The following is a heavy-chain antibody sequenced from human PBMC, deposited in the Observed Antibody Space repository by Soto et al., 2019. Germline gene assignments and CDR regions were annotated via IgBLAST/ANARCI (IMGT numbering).Heavy chain of an antibody. J-gene: IGHJ6*02. CDR1: GFSFSSYN. CDR3: ATDSWGPEV. Sequence: QVQLVESGGGVVQPGRSLRLSCAASGFSFSSYNMHWVRQAPGKGLEWVTFIWRDGNSQSHADSVKGRLTVSRDNSNNTLYLQMDSLRGEDTAVYYCATDSWGPEVWGQGTTVTVSS. D-gene: IGHD7-27*01. CDR2: IWRDGNSQ. V-gene: IGHV3-33*01.